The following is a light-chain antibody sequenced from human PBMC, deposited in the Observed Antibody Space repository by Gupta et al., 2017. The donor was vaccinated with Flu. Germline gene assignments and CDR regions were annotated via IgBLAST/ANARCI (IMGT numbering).Light chain of an antibody. J-gene: IGLJ1*01. CDR2: EGS. CDR1: GSVVGTYNL. Sequence: SALTQPASVSGSPGQSITISCTGTGSVVGTYNLVSCYQQRPDKDRKLVFYEGSKRPAVVADFFAGSKANKTAPTTMAALEGEDYDYYYSCEEASSIWVFGRGTKVTVL. V-gene: IGLV2-23*01. CDR3: CEEASSIWV.